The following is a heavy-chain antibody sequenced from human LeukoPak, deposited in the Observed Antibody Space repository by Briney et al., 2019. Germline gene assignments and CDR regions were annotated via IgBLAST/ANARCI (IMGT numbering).Heavy chain of an antibody. CDR1: GGSFSGYY. Sequence: SETLSLTCAVYGGSFSGYYWSWIRQPPGKGLGWIGEINHSGSTNYNPSLKSRVTISVDTSKNQFSLKLSSVTAADTAVYYCARALDGYSSTRGYFDYWGQGTLVTVSS. V-gene: IGHV4-34*01. J-gene: IGHJ4*02. CDR3: ARALDGYSSTRGYFDY. CDR2: INHSGST. D-gene: IGHD6-13*01.